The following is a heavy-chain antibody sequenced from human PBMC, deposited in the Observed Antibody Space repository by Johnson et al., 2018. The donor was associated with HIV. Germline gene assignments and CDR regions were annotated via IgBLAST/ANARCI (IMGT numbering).Heavy chain of an antibody. J-gene: IGHJ3*02. CDR2: ISYDGSNK. D-gene: IGHD1-1*01. CDR3: ARETRVWYNWNDGSRAFDI. CDR1: GFSFSNYA. Sequence: VQLVESGGGVVQPGRSLRLSCAASGFSFSNYAMHWVRQAPGKGLEWVAVISYDGSNKYYADSVKGRFTISRDNSKNTLYLQMNSLRAEDTAVYYCARETRVWYNWNDGSRAFDIWGQGTMVTVSS. V-gene: IGHV3-30*14.